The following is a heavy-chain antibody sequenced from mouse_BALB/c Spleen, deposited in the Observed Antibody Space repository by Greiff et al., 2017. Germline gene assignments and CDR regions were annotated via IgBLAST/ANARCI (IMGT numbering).Heavy chain of an antibody. CDR2: ILPGSGST. CDR1: GYTFSSYW. J-gene: IGHJ3*01. Sequence: QVQLKQSGAELMKPGASVKISCKATGYTFSSYWIEWVKQRPGHGLEWIGEILPGSGSTNYNEKFKGKATFTADTSSNTAYMQLSSLTSEDSAVYYCARGAIDPWFAYWGQGTLVTVSA. CDR3: ARGAIDPWFAY. V-gene: IGHV1-9*01.